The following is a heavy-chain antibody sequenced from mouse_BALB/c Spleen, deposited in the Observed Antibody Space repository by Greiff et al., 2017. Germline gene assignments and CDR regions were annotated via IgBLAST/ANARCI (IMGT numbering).Heavy chain of an antibody. CDR2: ISYSGST. V-gene: IGHV3-8*02. CDR3: ARGSYYRYDAWFAY. J-gene: IGHJ3*01. D-gene: IGHD2-14*01. CDR1: GDSITSGY. Sequence: EVKLMESGPSLVKPSQTLSLTCSVTGDSITSGYWNWIRKFPGNKLEYMGYISYSGSTYYNPSLKSRISITRDTSKNQYYLQLNSVTTEDTATYYCARGSYYRYDAWFAYWGQGTLVTVSA.